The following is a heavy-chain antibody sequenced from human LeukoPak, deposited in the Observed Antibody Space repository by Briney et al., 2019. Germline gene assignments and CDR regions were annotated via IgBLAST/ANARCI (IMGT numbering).Heavy chain of an antibody. J-gene: IGHJ6*03. CDR1: GGTFSSYA. Sequence: ASVKVSCKASGGTFSSYAISWVRQAPGQGLEWTGGIIPIFGTANYAQKFQGRVTITADESTSTAYMELSSLRSEDTAVYYCARVPYSSFYYYMDVWGKGTTVTISS. D-gene: IGHD3-22*01. V-gene: IGHV1-69*13. CDR2: IIPIFGTA. CDR3: ARVPYSSFYYYMDV.